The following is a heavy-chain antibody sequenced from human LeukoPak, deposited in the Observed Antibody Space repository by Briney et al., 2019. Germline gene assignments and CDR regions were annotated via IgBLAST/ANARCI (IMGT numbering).Heavy chain of an antibody. CDR2: INHSGST. CDR3: ARAYYDILTGYYTNSFDI. Sequence: PSVTLSLTCAVYGGSFSGYYWSWIRQAPGKGLEWIGQINHSGSTNYNPSLKSRVTMSVDTSKNQFSLKLSSVTAADTALYYCARAYYDILTGYYTNSFDIWGQGTMVTVSS. CDR1: GGSFSGYY. V-gene: IGHV4-34*01. D-gene: IGHD3-9*01. J-gene: IGHJ3*02.